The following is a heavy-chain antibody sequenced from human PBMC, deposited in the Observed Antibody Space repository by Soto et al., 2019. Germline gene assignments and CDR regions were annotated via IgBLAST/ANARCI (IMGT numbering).Heavy chain of an antibody. V-gene: IGHV3-21*01. CDR1: GFTFDSYT. J-gene: IGHJ4*02. D-gene: IGHD6-13*01. Sequence: EVQLVESGGGLVKPGGSLRLSCAASGFTFDSYTMNWVRQAPGKGLEWVSSIGPSSNAIYYADSVKSRFTISRDNAKNSLYLQMTSLRGEDRVVYTCANGETAAGTIRYWGQGTLVTVSS. CDR2: IGPSSNAI. CDR3: ANGETAAGTIRY.